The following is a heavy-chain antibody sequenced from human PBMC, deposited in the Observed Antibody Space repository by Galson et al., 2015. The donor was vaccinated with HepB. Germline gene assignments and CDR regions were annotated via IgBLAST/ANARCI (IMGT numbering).Heavy chain of an antibody. D-gene: IGHD6-13*01. CDR3: AHRPGGYSSSWYNWFDP. V-gene: IGHV2-5*02. CDR2: IYWDDDK. J-gene: IGHJ5*02. Sequence: PALVKPTQTLTLTCTFSGFSLSTSGVGVGWIRQPPGKALEWLALIYWDDDKRYSPSLKSRLTITKDTSKNQVVLTMTNMDPVDTATYYCAHRPGGYSSSWYNWFDPWGQGTLVTVSS. CDR1: GFSLSTSGVG.